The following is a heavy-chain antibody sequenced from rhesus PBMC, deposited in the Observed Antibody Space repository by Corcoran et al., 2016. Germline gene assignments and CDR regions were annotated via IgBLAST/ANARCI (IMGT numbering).Heavy chain of an antibody. V-gene: IGHV5-20*01. D-gene: IGHD1-26*01. J-gene: IGHJ6*01. CDR1: GYSFTSYW. Sequence: EVQLVQSGAEVKRPGESLKISCKTSGYSFTSYWISWVRQMPGKGLEWMGAIDPSDSDTRYNPSVQCQVTISADKSISTAYLQWSRLKASDTATYYCAKDRNWNYGLDSWGQGVVVTVSS. CDR2: IDPSDSDT. CDR3: AKDRNWNYGLDS.